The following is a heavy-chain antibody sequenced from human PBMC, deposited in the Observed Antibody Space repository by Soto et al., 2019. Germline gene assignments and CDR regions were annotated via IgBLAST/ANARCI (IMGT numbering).Heavy chain of an antibody. J-gene: IGHJ6*02. D-gene: IGHD3-3*01. CDR3: ARGSPGYYDFWSGYYSHYYGMDV. CDR2: INHSGST. CDR1: GGSFSGYY. V-gene: IGHV4-34*01. Sequence: SETLSLTCAVYGGSFSGYYWSWIRQPPGKGLEWIGEINHSGSTNYNPSLKSRVTISVDTSKNQFSLKLSSVTAADTAVYYCARGSPGYYDFWSGYYSHYYGMDVWGQGTTVTVSS.